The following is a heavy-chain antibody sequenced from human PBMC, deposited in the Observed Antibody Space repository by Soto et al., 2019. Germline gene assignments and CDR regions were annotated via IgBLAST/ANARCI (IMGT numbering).Heavy chain of an antibody. D-gene: IGHD1-26*01. J-gene: IGHJ4*02. CDR2: ISSSSKYI. CDR1: GFTFSSYA. CDR3: ARDPDAEYSGNYHTPRSLDS. V-gene: IGHV3-21*01. Sequence: PGGALRLSGIGSGFTFSSYAMNWVRQAPGKGLEWVSSISSSSKYIYYTDSVKGRFTISRDNAKNSLYLQMNGLRAEDTALYYCARDPDAEYSGNYHTPRSLDSWGQGT.